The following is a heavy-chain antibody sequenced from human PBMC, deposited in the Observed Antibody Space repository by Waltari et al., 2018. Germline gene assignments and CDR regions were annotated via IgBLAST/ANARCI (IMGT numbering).Heavy chain of an antibody. J-gene: IGHJ4*02. CDR3: ARANWGQDYFDY. V-gene: IGHV3-21*01. D-gene: IGHD7-27*01. CDR2: ISSSSSYI. Sequence: EVQLVESGGGLVKPGGSLRLSCAASGFTFSSYSMNWVRQAPGKGLEWVSSISSSSSYIYYADSVKGRFTISRDNAKNSLYLQMNSLRAEDTAVYYCARANWGQDYFDYWGQGTLVTVSS. CDR1: GFTFSSYS.